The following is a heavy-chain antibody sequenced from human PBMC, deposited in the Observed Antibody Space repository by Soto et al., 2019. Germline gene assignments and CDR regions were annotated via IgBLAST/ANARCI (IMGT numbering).Heavy chain of an antibody. J-gene: IGHJ4*02. CDR3: AREDSIIIPAVSDF. CDR2: ISRSDYT. D-gene: IGHD2-2*01. CDR1: GFAFNNYG. V-gene: IGHV3-21*01. Sequence: GGSLRLSCTVSGFAFNNYGINWVRQAPGKGLEWVSSISRSDYTYYSDSVKGRFTVSRDNAKNSVSLQMNTLRVEDTAVYYCAREDSIIIPAVSDFWGQGTLVTVSS.